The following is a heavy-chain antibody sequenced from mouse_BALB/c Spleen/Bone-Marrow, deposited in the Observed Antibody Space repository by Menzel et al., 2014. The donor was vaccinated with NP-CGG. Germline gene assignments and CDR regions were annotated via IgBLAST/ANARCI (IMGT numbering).Heavy chain of an antibody. D-gene: IGHD4-1*01. V-gene: IGHV5-6*02. Sequence: EVMLVESGGDLVKPGGSLKLSCAASGFTFSNYGMSWVRRTPDERLEWVATISSVGSYTYYPDSVKGRFTISRDNAKNTLFLQMSSLKSEDTAMYYCAGRGTGTGSYYFDYWGQGTTLTVSS. CDR3: AGRGTGTGSYYFDY. J-gene: IGHJ2*01. CDR1: GFTFSNYG. CDR2: ISSVGSYT.